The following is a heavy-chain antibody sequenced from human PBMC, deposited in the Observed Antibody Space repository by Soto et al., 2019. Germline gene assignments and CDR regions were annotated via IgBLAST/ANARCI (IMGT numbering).Heavy chain of an antibody. J-gene: IGHJ5*02. V-gene: IGHV4-34*01. Sequence: SETLSLTCAVYGGSFSGYYWSWIRQPPGKGLEWIGEINHSGSTNYNPSLKSRVTISVDTSKNQFSLKLSSVTAADTAVYYCARKEPDIVVVVAATSWFDPWGQGTLVTVSS. CDR2: INHSGST. CDR1: GGSFSGYY. D-gene: IGHD2-15*01. CDR3: ARKEPDIVVVVAATSWFDP.